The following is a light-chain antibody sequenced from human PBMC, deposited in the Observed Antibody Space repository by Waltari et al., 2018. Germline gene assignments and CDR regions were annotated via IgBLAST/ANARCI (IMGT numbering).Light chain of an antibody. V-gene: IGKV3-20*01. CDR3: QHYVRLPVT. Sequence: CRASQSVGRSLAWYQQKPGQAPRLLIYGASSRATGVPDRFSGSGSGTDFSLTISRLEPEDFVVYYCQHYVRLPVTFGQGTKVEIK. J-gene: IGKJ1*01. CDR2: GAS. CDR1: QSVGRS.